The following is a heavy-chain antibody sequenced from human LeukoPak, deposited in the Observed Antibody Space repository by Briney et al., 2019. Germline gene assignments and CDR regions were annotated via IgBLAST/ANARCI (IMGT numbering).Heavy chain of an antibody. CDR1: GYTFTSYD. J-gene: IGHJ5*02. CDR3: ARDGTRNYFGWFDP. D-gene: IGHD3-10*01. Sequence: ASVKVSCKASGYTFTSYDINWVRQATGQGLEWMGWMNPNSGNTGYAQKFQGRVTMTRNTSISTAYMELSSLRSEDTAVYYCARDGTRNYFGWFDPWGQGTLVTVSS. V-gene: IGHV1-8*01. CDR2: MNPNSGNT.